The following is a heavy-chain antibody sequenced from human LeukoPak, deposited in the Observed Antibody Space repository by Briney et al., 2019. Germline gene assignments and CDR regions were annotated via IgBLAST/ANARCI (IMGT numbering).Heavy chain of an antibody. CDR2: ISSSGSTI. V-gene: IGHV3-11*01. CDR1: GFTFSDYY. J-gene: IGHJ4*02. Sequence: GGSLRLSCAASGFTFSDYYMSWIRQAPGKGLEWVSYISSSGSTIYYADSVEGRFTISRDNAKNSLYLQMNSLRAEDTAVYYCARDLEAVAGYFDYWGQRTLVTVSS. CDR3: ARDLEAVAGYFDY. D-gene: IGHD6-19*01.